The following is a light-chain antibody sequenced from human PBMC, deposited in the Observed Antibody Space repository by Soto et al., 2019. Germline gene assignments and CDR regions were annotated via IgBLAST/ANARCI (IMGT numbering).Light chain of an antibody. CDR2: DAS. J-gene: IGKJ5*01. CDR1: QDISNY. CDR3: QQYSHLIT. V-gene: IGKV1-33*01. Sequence: DIQMTQSPSSLSASVGDRVTITFQASQDISNYLNWYQQKLGKAPKLLIYDASNLETGVPSRFSGSGSGTDFTFTISSLQPEDIATYYCQQYSHLITFGQGRRLEVK.